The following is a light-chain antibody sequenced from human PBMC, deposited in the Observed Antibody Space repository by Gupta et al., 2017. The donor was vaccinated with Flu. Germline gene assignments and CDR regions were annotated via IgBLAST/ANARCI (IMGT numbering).Light chain of an antibody. J-gene: IGKJ5*01. V-gene: IGKV3-11*01. CDR1: QSVRSS. CDR3: QQRSNWPIT. Sequence: EIVLTQSPATLSLSPGERGTLSCRASQSVRSSLAWYQQKPGQAPRLLIYDASSRATGIPARFSGSGSGTDFTLTISSLEPEDFAVYYCQQRSNWPITFGQGTRLEMK. CDR2: DAS.